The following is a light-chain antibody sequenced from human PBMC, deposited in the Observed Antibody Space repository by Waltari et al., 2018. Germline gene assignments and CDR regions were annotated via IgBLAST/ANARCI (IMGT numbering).Light chain of an antibody. CDR1: QSLLHSNGYYY. CDR2: LGS. V-gene: IGKV2-28*01. J-gene: IGKJ4*01. Sequence: DIVMTQSPLSLPVTPGEPASISCRSSQSLLHSNGYYYLHWYLQKPGQSPQLLIHLGSNRASGVPDMFSGSGSGTDLTLKISRVEAEDVGVYYCMQALQTPLTFSGGTKVEIK. CDR3: MQALQTPLT.